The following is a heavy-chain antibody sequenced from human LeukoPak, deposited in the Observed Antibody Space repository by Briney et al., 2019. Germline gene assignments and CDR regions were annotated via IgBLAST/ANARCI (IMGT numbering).Heavy chain of an antibody. V-gene: IGHV1-18*01. CDR1: GYAFTSYG. J-gene: IGHJ4*02. CDR3: ARGRGTIVGAKCDY. CDR2: ISAYNGNT. D-gene: IGHD1-26*01. Sequence: ASVKVSCKAPGYAFTSYGISWVRQAPGQGLEWMGWISAYNGNTNYAQKLQGRVTMTTDTSTSTAYMELRSLRSDDTAVYYCARGRGTIVGAKCDYWGQGTLVTVSS.